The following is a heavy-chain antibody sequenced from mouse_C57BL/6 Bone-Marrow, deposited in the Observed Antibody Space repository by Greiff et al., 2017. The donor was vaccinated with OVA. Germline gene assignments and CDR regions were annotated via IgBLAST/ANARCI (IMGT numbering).Heavy chain of an antibody. CDR3: ARENWEGAY. CDR2: INPYNGGT. Sequence: EVQVVESGPVLVKPGASVKLSCTASGFTFTDYYMNWVKQSHGKSLEWIGFINPYNGGTSYNQKFKGKATLTVDKSSSTAYMELNSLTSEDSAVYYCARENWEGAYWGQGTLVTVSA. J-gene: IGHJ3*01. D-gene: IGHD4-1*01. CDR1: GFTFTDYY. V-gene: IGHV1-19*01.